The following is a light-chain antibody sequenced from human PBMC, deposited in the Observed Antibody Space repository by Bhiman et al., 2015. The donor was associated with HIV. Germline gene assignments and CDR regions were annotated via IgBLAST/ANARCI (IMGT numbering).Light chain of an antibody. CDR2: YDT. CDR1: NIGSKS. V-gene: IGLV3-21*04. J-gene: IGLJ1*01. CDR3: QTWDNSRHPGYV. Sequence: SYELTQPPSVSVAPGKTARITCGGHNIGSKSVHWYQQKPGHAPVLVIYYDTYRPSEIPERFSGSNSGNTATLTISRVEAGDEADYYCQTWDNSRHPGYVFGTGTTLTVL.